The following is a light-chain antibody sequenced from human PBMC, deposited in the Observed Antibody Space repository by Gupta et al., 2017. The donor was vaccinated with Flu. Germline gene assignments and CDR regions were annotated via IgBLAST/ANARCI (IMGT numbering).Light chain of an antibody. J-gene: IGKJ4*01. V-gene: IGKV1-9*01. Sequence: DIQLTKSTSLLSASVRDRVTITCRASQGISSYLAWYQLKPGKAPKVLIYAASTLQSGVPSRFSGSGSGTEFTLTISSLQPEDFATYYCQQVNSYPLTFGGGTKVEIK. CDR2: AAS. CDR3: QQVNSYPLT. CDR1: QGISSY.